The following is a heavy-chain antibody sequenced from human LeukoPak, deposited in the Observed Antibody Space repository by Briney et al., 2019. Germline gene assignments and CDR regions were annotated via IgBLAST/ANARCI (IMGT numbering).Heavy chain of an antibody. CDR3: ARGGYGDYLSIDY. CDR1: GYTFTGHY. Sequence: ASVKVSCKASGYTFTGHYMHWVRQAPGQGLEWMGWINPNSGGTNYAQNFHGRVTMTGDTSIGTAYMELSRLRSDDTAVYYCARGGYGDYLSIDYWGQGTLVTVSS. J-gene: IGHJ4*02. CDR2: INPNSGGT. V-gene: IGHV1-2*02. D-gene: IGHD4-17*01.